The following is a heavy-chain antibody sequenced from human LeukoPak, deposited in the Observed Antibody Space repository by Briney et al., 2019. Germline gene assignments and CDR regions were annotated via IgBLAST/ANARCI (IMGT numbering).Heavy chain of an antibody. Sequence: GASVKVSCKSSGYTFSSYFLHWVRQAPGQGLEWMGMINPRGGSTTTAQRFQGRVTMTRDTSTSTVYMDLSSLTSEDTAVYYCARHPRSYGMDVWGQGTTVTVSS. CDR3: ARHPRSYGMDV. CDR1: GYTFSSYF. CDR2: INPRGGST. J-gene: IGHJ6*02. V-gene: IGHV1-46*01.